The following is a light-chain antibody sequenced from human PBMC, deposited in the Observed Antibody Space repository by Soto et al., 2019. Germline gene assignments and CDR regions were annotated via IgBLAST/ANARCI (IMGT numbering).Light chain of an antibody. J-gene: IGKJ5*01. CDR3: QQYNNWTFS. CDR1: QGVTTN. Sequence: EIVMTQSPATLSVSPGERATLSCRAGQGVTTNFAWYQQKSGQSPRLLIYDVSIRATGVPARFSGTGSETDFTLTISGLQSEDSAVYFCQQYNNWTFSFGQGTRVEIK. V-gene: IGKV3-15*01. CDR2: DVS.